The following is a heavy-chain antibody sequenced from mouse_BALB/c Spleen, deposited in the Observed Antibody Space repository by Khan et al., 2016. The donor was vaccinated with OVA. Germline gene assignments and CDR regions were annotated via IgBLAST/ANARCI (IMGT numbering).Heavy chain of an antibody. V-gene: IGHV3-5*02. CDR3: ARDYGSLYWFFDV. CDR1: GISITSGNYR. D-gene: IGHD1-1*01. Sequence: EVELVESGPGLVKPSQTVSLTCTVTGISITSGNYRWSWIRQFPGNKLEWIGNIYYSGTVTYNQSLTSRTTITRDTSKNQFILEMNSLNDEDTATYYCARDYGSLYWFFDVWGAGTTVTVSS. J-gene: IGHJ1*01. CDR2: IYYSGTV.